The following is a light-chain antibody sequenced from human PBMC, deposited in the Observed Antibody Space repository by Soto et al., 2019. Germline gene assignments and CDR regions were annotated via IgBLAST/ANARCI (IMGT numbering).Light chain of an antibody. CDR2: DAS. CDR3: QQYNNWPPWT. J-gene: IGKJ1*01. CDR1: QSVSSSY. V-gene: IGKV3D-15*01. Sequence: EIVLTQSPGTLSLSPGESATLSCSAIQSVSSSYLAWYKQKPGQAPRLLIYDASNRATGIPARFSGSGSGTQFTLTISSLQSEDFAVYYCQQYNNWPPWTFGQGTKVDI.